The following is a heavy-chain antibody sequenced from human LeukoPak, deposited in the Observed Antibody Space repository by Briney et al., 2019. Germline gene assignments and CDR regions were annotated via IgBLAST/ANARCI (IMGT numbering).Heavy chain of an antibody. J-gene: IGHJ4*02. CDR2: IYYSGST. CDR3: AXXGGSGSYSHY. CDR1: GGSFSGYY. D-gene: IGHD3-10*01. Sequence: SETLSLTCAVYGGSFSGYYWSWIRQHPGKGLEWIGYIYYSGSTYYNPSLKSRVTISVDTSKNQFSLKLSSVTAADTAVYYCAXXGGSGSYSHYWGQGTLVTVSS. V-gene: IGHV4-31*11.